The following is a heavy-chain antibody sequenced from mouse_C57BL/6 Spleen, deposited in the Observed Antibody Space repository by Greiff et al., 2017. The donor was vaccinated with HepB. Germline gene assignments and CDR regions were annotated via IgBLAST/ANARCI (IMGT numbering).Heavy chain of an antibody. CDR3: ARGGDYDVLYYFDY. D-gene: IGHD2-4*01. CDR2: INPNNGGT. CDR1: GYTFTDYN. V-gene: IGHV1-18*01. J-gene: IGHJ2*01. Sequence: EVKLQESGPELVKPGASVKIPCKASGYTFTDYNMDWVKQSHGKSLEWIGDINPNNGGTIYNQKFKGKATLTVDKSSSTAYMELRSLTSEDTAVYYCARGGDYDVLYYFDYWGQGTTLTVSS.